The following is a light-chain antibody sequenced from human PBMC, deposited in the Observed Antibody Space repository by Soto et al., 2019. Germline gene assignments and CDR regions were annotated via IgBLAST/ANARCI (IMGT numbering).Light chain of an antibody. CDR2: GAS. CDR3: QQYGSSGT. V-gene: IGKV3-20*01. Sequence: EIVVTQSPSPLSLSRGERATLSCRASQSVSSNYLAWYQQKPGQAPRLLIYGASNRATGIPDRFSGSGSGTDFTLTISRPEPEDFAVYYCQQYGSSGTFGQGTKV. CDR1: QSVSSNY. J-gene: IGKJ1*01.